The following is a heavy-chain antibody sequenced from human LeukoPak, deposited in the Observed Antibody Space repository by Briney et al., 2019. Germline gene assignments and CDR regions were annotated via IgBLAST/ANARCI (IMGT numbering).Heavy chain of an antibody. CDR2: IYYSGST. Sequence: SETLSLTCTVSGGSISSYYWSWIRQPPGKGLEWIGYIYYSGSTNYNPSLKSRATISVDTSNNQFSLKMTSVTAADTALYYCARHRRDYYDTRGYVDIWGQGTKVTVSS. J-gene: IGHJ3*02. CDR3: ARHRRDYYDTRGYVDI. CDR1: GGSISSYY. V-gene: IGHV4-59*08. D-gene: IGHD3-22*01.